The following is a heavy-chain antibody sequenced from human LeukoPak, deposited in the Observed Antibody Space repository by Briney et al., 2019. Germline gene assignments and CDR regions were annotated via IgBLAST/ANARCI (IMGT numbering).Heavy chain of an antibody. CDR1: GFTFSSYS. V-gene: IGHV3-48*02. Sequence: PGGSLRLSCAASGFTFSSYSMNLVRQAPGKGLEWVSYFRSSSNTIYYADSVKGRFTISGDNAKNLLYLQMNSLRDEDTAVYYCVRDHLYSFDYWGQGTLVTVSS. J-gene: IGHJ4*02. D-gene: IGHD3-16*01. CDR2: FRSSSNTI. CDR3: VRDHLYSFDY.